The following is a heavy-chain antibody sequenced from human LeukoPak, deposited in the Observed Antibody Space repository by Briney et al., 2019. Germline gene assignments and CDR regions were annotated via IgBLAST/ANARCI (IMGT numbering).Heavy chain of an antibody. CDR2: INPSAGST. Sequence: ASVKVSCRASGYTFTSHYMHWVRQAPGQGLEWMGIINPSAGSTSYPQKFQGRVTMTRDTSTSTVYMELSSLRSEDTAVYYCATSSITMVRGVIRYYYYYYMDVWGKGTTVTVSS. CDR3: ATSSITMVRGVIRYYYYYYMDV. V-gene: IGHV1-46*01. D-gene: IGHD3-10*01. J-gene: IGHJ6*03. CDR1: GYTFTSHY.